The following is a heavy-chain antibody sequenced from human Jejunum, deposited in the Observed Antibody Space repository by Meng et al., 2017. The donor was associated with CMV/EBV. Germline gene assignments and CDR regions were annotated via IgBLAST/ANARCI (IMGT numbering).Heavy chain of an antibody. CDR2: LPGSGTST. V-gene: IGHV3-23*01. Sequence: SLIPSCASPGFPFSRHPMRWVPPAPGKWLEWVSSLPGSGTSTYYADSVKGRFTVSRDSSKNSLYLQMNSLRAEDTAVYYCAKLTDSWGQGALVTVSS. J-gene: IGHJ4*02. CDR3: AKLTDS. CDR1: GFPFSRHP.